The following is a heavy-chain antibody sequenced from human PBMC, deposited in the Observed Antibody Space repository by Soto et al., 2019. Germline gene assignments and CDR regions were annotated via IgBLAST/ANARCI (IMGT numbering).Heavy chain of an antibody. Sequence: QPGGSLRLSCAASGFTISSSAMSWVRQAPGKGLEWVSAISDRGDTTHYADSVKGRFTISRDTSKNTLYLQIYTLRAEDTAVYYCAKDKPTTTAFDYWGRGTLVTVSS. V-gene: IGHV3-23*01. CDR1: GFTISSSA. J-gene: IGHJ4*02. CDR2: ISDRGDTT. CDR3: AKDKPTTTAFDY. D-gene: IGHD1-1*01.